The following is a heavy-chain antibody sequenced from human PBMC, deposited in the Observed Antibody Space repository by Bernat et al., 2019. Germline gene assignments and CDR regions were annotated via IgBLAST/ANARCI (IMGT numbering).Heavy chain of an antibody. CDR1: GFTFSNAW. J-gene: IGHJ4*02. CDR2: IKSKTDGGTT. D-gene: IGHD3-3*01. Sequence: EVQLVESGGGLVKPGGSLRLSCAASGFTFSNAWMSWVRQAPGKGLEWVGRIKSKTDGGTTDYAAPVKGRFTISRDDSKNTLYLQMNSLKTEDTAVYYCTTSMYYDFWSGYYGGGGLFDYWGQGTLVTVSS. V-gene: IGHV3-15*01. CDR3: TTSMYYDFWSGYYGGGGLFDY.